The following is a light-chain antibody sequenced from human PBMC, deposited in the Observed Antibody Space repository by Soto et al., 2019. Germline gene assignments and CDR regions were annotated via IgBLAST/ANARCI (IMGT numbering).Light chain of an antibody. J-gene: IGKJ4*01. CDR3: QQSYSTPLI. V-gene: IGKV1-39*01. CDR1: QSIARD. CDR2: ATS. Sequence: DIQMTQSPSSLPASVGDRVTMTCRARQSIARDLNWYQQKVGKGPKLLIYATSSLQSGVPSRFSVSGSGTDFTLTISSLQPEDFATYYCQQSYSTPLIFGGGTKVEIK.